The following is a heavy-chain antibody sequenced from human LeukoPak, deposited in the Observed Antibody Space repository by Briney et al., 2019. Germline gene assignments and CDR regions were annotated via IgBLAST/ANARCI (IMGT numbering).Heavy chain of an antibody. Sequence: ASVKVSCKASGYTCTGYYMHCVRQAPAQGLEWMGWINPNSGGTNYAQKFQGRVAMTRDTSISTDYMELSRLRSDDTAVYYCARDWGAVADDAFDIWGQGTMVTVSS. V-gene: IGHV1-2*02. D-gene: IGHD6-19*01. CDR2: INPNSGGT. CDR3: ARDWGAVADDAFDI. CDR1: GYTCTGYY. J-gene: IGHJ3*02.